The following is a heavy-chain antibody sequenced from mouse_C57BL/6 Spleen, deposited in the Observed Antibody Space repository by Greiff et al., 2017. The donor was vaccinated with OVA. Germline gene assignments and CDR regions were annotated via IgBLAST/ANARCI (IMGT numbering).Heavy chain of an antibody. CDR3: ARDSISHYFDY. J-gene: IGHJ2*01. CDR2: ISYDGSN. D-gene: IGHD2-10*02. Sequence: EVQLQQSGPGLVKPSQSLSLTCSVTGYSITSGYYWNWIRQFPGNKLEWMGYISYDGSNNYNPSLKNRISITRDTSKNQFFLKLNSVTTEDTATYYCARDSISHYFDYWGQGTTLTVSS. V-gene: IGHV3-6*01. CDR1: GYSITSGYY.